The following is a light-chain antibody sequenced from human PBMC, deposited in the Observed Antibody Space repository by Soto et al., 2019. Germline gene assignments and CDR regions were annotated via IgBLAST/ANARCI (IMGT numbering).Light chain of an antibody. CDR1: QGIFDY. Sequence: DIQMTQSPSSLSASVGDRVTITCRASQGIFDYVAWYQQKPGKVPKLLVFGASTLQSGVPYRFSGSGSGTDFTLTISSLQLEDGATYYCQKYNSTPFTFGPGTKVDIK. CDR3: QKYNSTPFT. CDR2: GAS. V-gene: IGKV1-27*01. J-gene: IGKJ3*01.